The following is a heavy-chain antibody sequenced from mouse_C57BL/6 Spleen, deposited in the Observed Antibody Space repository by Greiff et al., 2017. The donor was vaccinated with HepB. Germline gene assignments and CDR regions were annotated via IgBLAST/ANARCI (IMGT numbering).Heavy chain of an antibody. Sequence: EVMLVESGGGLVKPGGSLKLSCAASGFTFSSYTMSWVRQTPEKRLEWVATISGGGGNTYYPDSVKGRFTISRDNAKNTLYLQMSSLRSEDTALYYCARNYGSSYVFDYWGQGTTLTVSS. CDR1: GFTFSSYT. D-gene: IGHD1-1*01. CDR3: ARNYGSSYVFDY. CDR2: ISGGGGNT. V-gene: IGHV5-9*01. J-gene: IGHJ2*01.